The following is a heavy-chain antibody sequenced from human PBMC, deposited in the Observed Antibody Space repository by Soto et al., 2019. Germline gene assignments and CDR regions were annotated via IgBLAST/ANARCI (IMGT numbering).Heavy chain of an antibody. CDR3: GRHLHRITIAQG. D-gene: IGHD3-3*01. CDR1: GGSISSISYY. V-gene: IGHV4-39*01. J-gene: IGHJ4*02. Sequence: QLQLQESGPGLVKPSETLSLTCTVSGGSISSISYYWGCIRQPPGKGLEWIGSIYYSASTCYTPSYKSRVTVSVNTSKIQFSLKLSSVTAEDTAVYYCGRHLHRITIAQGWGQGTLVTGSS. CDR2: IYYSAST.